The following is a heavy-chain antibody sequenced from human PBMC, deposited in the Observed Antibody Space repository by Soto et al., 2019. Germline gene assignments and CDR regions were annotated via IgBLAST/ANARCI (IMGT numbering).Heavy chain of an antibody. CDR3: VRDLNGDFYY. V-gene: IGHV1-18*01. CDR1: GYSFTTYG. J-gene: IGHJ4*02. Sequence: QVQLVQSGAEVRQPGASVKVSCKASGYSFTTYGMSWVRQAPGQGLEYMGWINGYGHGAKYVQRFQGRFSMTTDTSTITVYMYLRSLTSDDTAVYYCVRDLNGDFYYWGQGPVVIVSP. CDR2: INGYGHGA. D-gene: IGHD3-10*01.